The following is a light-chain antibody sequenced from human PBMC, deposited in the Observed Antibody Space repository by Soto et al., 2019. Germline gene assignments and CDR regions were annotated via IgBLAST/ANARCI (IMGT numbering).Light chain of an antibody. CDR2: DAS. CDR1: QSVSSY. CDR3: QQRSNLMYT. Sequence: EIVLTQSPATLSLSPGERATLSCRASQSVSSYLAWYQQKPGQGPRLLIYDASARATGIPARFSGSGSGTDFTLTISSREPEDFAVYYCQQRSNLMYTFGQGTKLEIK. V-gene: IGKV3-11*01. J-gene: IGKJ2*01.